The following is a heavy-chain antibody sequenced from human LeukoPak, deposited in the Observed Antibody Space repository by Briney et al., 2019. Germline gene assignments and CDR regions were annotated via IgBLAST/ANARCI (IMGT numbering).Heavy chain of an antibody. V-gene: IGHV3-74*01. CDR2: INNDGSGS. CDR1: GFTFSSYW. Sequence: GGSLRLSCAASGFTFSSYWIHWVRQVPGKGLVWVARINNDGSGSSYADFVKGRLTISRDNAKNMAYLQMNSLTVEDTAVYFCARDASRGAAVYWGQGTLVTVSS. CDR3: ARDASRGAAVY. D-gene: IGHD6-13*01. J-gene: IGHJ4*02.